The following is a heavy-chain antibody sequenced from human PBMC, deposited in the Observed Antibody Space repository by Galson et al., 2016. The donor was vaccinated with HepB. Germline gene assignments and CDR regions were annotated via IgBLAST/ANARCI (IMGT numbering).Heavy chain of an antibody. J-gene: IGHJ4*02. V-gene: IGHV2-70*04. CDR2: IHWDDDK. CDR1: EFSLSTSGMR. D-gene: IGHD5-18*01. CDR3: TRHRFYSYGLDE. Sequence: PALVKPTQTLTLTCTLSEFSLSTSGMRVSWIRQPPGKALEWLARIHWDDDKFYSTSLKTRLTISKDTSKNQVVLTTTNMDPVDTATYYCTRHRFYSYGLDEWGQGTLVTVSS.